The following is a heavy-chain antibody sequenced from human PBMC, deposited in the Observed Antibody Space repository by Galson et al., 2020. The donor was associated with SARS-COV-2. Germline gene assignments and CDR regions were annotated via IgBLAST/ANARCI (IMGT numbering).Heavy chain of an antibody. CDR3: AKDRGNDYGYQLEA. CDR1: GFTFGRSA. D-gene: IGHD4-17*01. V-gene: IGHV3-23*01. CDR2: ISGGGAST. Sequence: GGSLRLSCAASGFTFGRSAMSWVRQAPGKGLEWVSSISGGGASTYHADSVKGRFTISRDNSKNTLYLQMNSLRAEDTALYYCAKDRGNDYGYQLEAWGHGTRVSVSS. J-gene: IGHJ5*01.